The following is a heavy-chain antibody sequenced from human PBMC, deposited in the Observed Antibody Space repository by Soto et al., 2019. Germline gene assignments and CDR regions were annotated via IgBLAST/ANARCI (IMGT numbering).Heavy chain of an antibody. V-gene: IGHV1-18*01. CDR2: IGANEGNT. CDR1: GFTLITYG. Sequence: QVQLVQSGPELKKPGASVKVSCKASGFTLITYGIDWVRQAPGQGLEWMGWIGANEGNTNFAQKLQGRVTLTTDTSTDTAYMELRSLRSDDTALYYCATHRSSGWPETPYVDYWGQGTLVTVAS. CDR3: ATHRSSGWPETPYVDY. D-gene: IGHD6-19*01. J-gene: IGHJ4*02.